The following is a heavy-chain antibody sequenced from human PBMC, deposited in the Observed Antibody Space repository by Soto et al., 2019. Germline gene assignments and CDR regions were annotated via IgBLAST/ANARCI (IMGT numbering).Heavy chain of an antibody. CDR1: GGSISSSSYY. D-gene: IGHD6-6*01. CDR3: ARGYSSSSPYYYYGMDV. Sequence: SETLSLTCTVSGGSISSSSYYWGWIRQPPGKGLEWIGSIYYSGSTYYNPPLKSRVTISVDTSKNQFSLKLSSVTAADTAVYYCARGYSSSSPYYYYGMDVWGQGTTVTVSS. V-gene: IGHV4-39*01. J-gene: IGHJ6*02. CDR2: IYYSGST.